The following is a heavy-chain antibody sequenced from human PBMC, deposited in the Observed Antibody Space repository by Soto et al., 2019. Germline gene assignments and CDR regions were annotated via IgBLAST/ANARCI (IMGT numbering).Heavy chain of an antibody. V-gene: IGHV3-53*02. CDR1: GFTVSSNY. D-gene: IGHD1-26*01. J-gene: IGHJ4*02. CDR2: IYSGGST. Sequence: EVQLVETGGGLIQPGGSLRLSCAASGFTVSSNYMSWVRQAPGKGLEWVSVIYSGGSTYYTDSVKGRFTISRDNSKNTLYLQMNSLRAEDTAVYYCASLGATPAGDYWGQGTLVTVSS. CDR3: ASLGATPAGDY.